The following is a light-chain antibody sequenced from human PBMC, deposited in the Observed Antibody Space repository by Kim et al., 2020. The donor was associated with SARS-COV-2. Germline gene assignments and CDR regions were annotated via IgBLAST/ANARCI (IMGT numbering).Light chain of an antibody. V-gene: IGKV1-5*03. CDR3: QQYKSFWT. CDR1: QSISNL. CDR2: KAS. Sequence: DIQMTQSPSTLSASVGDRATITCRASQSISNLLAWYQQKPGKAPKLLIYKASSLESGVPSRFSGSGSGTEFTLTISSLQPDDFATYYCQQYKSFWTFGQGTKVDIK. J-gene: IGKJ1*01.